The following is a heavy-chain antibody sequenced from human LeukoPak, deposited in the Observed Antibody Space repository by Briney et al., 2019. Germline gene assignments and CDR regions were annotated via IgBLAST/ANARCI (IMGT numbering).Heavy chain of an antibody. V-gene: IGHV1-18*01. Sequence: ASVKVSCKASGGTFSSYAISWVRQAPGQGLEWMGWINAYNGNTNYAQKFQGRVTMTRDMSTSTVYMELSSLRSEDTAVYYCASVSGPPSAFDIWGQGTMVTVSS. CDR3: ASVSGPPSAFDI. CDR1: GGTFSSYA. J-gene: IGHJ3*02. CDR2: INAYNGNT. D-gene: IGHD2-15*01.